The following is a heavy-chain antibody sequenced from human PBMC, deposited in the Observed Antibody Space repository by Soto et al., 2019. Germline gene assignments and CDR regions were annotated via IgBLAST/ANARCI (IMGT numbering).Heavy chain of an antibody. V-gene: IGHV5-10-1*01. CDR1: GYSFTSHW. CDR3: ARHEDIVVVVAATPDVTGDYYGRDI. D-gene: IGHD2-15*01. Sequence: VESLKIPCKGSGYSFTSHWTSWVRQMPRKGLEWMGRIDPSDSYTNYSPSFQGHVTISADKSISTAYLQWSSLKASDTAMYYCARHEDIVVVVAATPDVTGDYYGRDIWGPGTTVTVS. J-gene: IGHJ6*02. CDR2: IDPSDSYT.